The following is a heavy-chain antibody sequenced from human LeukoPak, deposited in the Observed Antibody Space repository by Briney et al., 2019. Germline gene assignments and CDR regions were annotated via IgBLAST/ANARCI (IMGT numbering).Heavy chain of an antibody. Sequence: PSGTLSLTCAVSGGSISSSNWWSWVRQPPGKGLEWIGEIYHSGSTNYNPSLKSRVTISVDTSKNQFSLKLSSVTAADTAVYYCARSPYYYDSSGSLYYFDYWGQGTLVTVSS. CDR2: IYHSGST. V-gene: IGHV4-4*02. CDR1: GGSISSSNW. CDR3: ARSPYYYDSSGSLYYFDY. J-gene: IGHJ4*02. D-gene: IGHD3-22*01.